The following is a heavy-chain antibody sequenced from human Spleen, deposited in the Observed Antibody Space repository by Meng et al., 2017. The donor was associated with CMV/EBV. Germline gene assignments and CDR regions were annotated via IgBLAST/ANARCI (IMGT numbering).Heavy chain of an antibody. CDR3: ARVRITMIVVNNAFDI. D-gene: IGHD3-22*01. Sequence: YTFTGYYMHWVRQAPGQGLEWMGWINPNSGGTNYAQKFQGRVTMTRDTSISTVYMELSRLRSDDTAVYYCARVRITMIVVNNAFDIWGQGTMVTVSS. V-gene: IGHV1-2*02. J-gene: IGHJ3*02. CDR1: YTFTGYY. CDR2: INPNSGGT.